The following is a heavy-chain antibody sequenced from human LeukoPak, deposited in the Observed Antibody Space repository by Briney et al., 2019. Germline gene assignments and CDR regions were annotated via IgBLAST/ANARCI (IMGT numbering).Heavy chain of an antibody. V-gene: IGHV1-69*05. CDR3: ARSSTSGNWFDP. CDR1: GGTFSSYA. CDR2: IIPILGTA. Sequence: SVKVSCKASGGTFSSYAISWVRQAPGQGLEWMGGIIPILGTANYAQKFQGRVTITTDESTSTAYMELRSLRSGNTAVYYCARSSTSGNWFDPWGEGTLETVSS. J-gene: IGHJ5*02. D-gene: IGHD2-2*01.